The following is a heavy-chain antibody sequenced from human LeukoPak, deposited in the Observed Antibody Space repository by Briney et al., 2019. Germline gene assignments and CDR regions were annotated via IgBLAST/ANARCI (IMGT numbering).Heavy chain of an antibody. D-gene: IGHD3-16*01. Sequence: RHDTGKGLERVANINQDGSEKYFVDSVKGRFTISRDNAKNSLYLQMNSLRAEDTAVYYCVRDYVWGTYEPDYWGQGILVTVSS. V-gene: IGHV3-7*01. CDR2: INQDGSEK. CDR3: VRDYVWGTYEPDY. J-gene: IGHJ4*02.